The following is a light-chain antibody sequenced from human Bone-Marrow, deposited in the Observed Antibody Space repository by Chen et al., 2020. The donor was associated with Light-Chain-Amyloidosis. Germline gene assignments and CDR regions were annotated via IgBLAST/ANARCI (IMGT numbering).Light chain of an antibody. J-gene: IGLJ1*01. CDR1: SSDVGGDNH. CDR2: EVT. V-gene: IGLV2-14*01. CDR3: SSYTITNTLV. Sequence: QSALTQPASVSGSPGQSITISCTGTSSDVGGDNHVSLYQQHPDKAPKLMIYEVTNRPSWVPDRFSGSKSDTTASLTISGLQTEDEADYFCSSYTITNTLVFGSGTRVTVL.